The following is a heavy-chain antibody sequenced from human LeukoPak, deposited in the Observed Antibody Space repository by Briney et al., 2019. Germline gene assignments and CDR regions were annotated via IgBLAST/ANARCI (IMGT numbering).Heavy chain of an antibody. J-gene: IGHJ4*02. CDR1: GYTLTELS. Sequence: ASVKVSCKVSGYTLTELSMHWVRQAPGKGLEWMGGFDPDDGETIYAQKFQGRVTMTEDTSTDTAYMELSSLRSEDTAVYYCATDLGGAWGYFDYWGQGTLVTVSS. CDR3: ATDLGGAWGYFDY. D-gene: IGHD1-26*01. CDR2: FDPDDGET. V-gene: IGHV1-24*01.